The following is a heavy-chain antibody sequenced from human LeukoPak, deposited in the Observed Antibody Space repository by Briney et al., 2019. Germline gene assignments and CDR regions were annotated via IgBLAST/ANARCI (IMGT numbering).Heavy chain of an antibody. J-gene: IGHJ6*03. Sequence: GASVKVSCKASGYTFTSYDINWVRQATGQGLEWMGWMNPNSGNTGYAQKFQGRVTITRNTSISTAYMELSSLRSEDTAVYYCARNNNWNLGYYYYYMDVWGKGTTVTVSS. V-gene: IGHV1-8*03. CDR3: ARNNNWNLGYYYYYMDV. D-gene: IGHD1-7*01. CDR1: GYTFTSYD. CDR2: MNPNSGNT.